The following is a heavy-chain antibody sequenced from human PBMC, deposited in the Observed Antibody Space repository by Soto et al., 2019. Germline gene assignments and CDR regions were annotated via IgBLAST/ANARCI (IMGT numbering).Heavy chain of an antibody. V-gene: IGHV1-8*01. D-gene: IGHD3-3*01. CDR2: MNPNSGNT. CDR1: GYTFTSYD. J-gene: IGHJ3*02. Sequence: ASVKVSCKASGYTFTSYDINWVRQATGQGLEWMGWMNPNSGNTGYAQKFQGRVTMTRNTSISTAYMELSSLRSEDTAVYYCARWPSITSAFDIWGQGTMVTVSS. CDR3: ARWPSITSAFDI.